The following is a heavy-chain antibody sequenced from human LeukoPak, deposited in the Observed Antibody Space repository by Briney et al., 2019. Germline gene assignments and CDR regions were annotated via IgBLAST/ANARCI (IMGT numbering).Heavy chain of an antibody. D-gene: IGHD6-13*01. J-gene: IGHJ4*02. CDR1: GGSFSGYY. Sequence: SETLSLTCAVYGGSFSGYYWSWIRQPPGKGLEWIGEINHSGSTNYNPSLKSRVTISVDTSKNQFSLKLRSVTAADTAVYYCAVIEAAAGNFDYWGQGTLVTVSS. V-gene: IGHV4-34*01. CDR2: INHSGST. CDR3: AVIEAAAGNFDY.